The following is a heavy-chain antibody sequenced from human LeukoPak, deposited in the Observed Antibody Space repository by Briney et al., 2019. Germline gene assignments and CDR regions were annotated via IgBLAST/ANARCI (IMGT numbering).Heavy chain of an antibody. CDR2: ISYDGSNK. D-gene: IGHD6-19*01. Sequence: PGGSLRLSCAASGFTFSSYGMHWVRQAPGKGLEWVAVISYDGSNKYYADSVKGRFTISRDNSKNTLYLQMNSLRAEDTAVYYCAKDHSSGWYVDYWGQGTLVTVSS. CDR1: GFTFSSYG. V-gene: IGHV3-30*18. J-gene: IGHJ4*02. CDR3: AKDHSSGWYVDY.